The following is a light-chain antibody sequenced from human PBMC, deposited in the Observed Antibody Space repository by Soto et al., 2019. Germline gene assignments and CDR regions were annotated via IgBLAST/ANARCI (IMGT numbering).Light chain of an antibody. Sequence: DIQMTQSPSTLSASVGDRVTVTCRASQSIGRYLAWYRQKPGKAPNLLIYDASSLERGVPSRFSGSGSGTEVTLTNNSLPPGYFATYLCQHFNSYPYTFGQGTKLEIK. CDR1: QSIGRY. CDR2: DAS. CDR3: QHFNSYPYT. V-gene: IGKV1-5*01. J-gene: IGKJ2*01.